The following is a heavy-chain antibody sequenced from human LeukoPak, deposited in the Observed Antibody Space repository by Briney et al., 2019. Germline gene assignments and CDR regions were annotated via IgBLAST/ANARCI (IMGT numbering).Heavy chain of an antibody. CDR2: ISAYNGNT. CDR3: ARAGATTRISYYYGMDV. J-gene: IGHJ6*02. CDR1: GYTFTNYG. Sequence: ASVKVSCKASGYTFTNYGISWVRHAPGQGLEWMGWISAYNGNTNYAQKLQGRVTMTTDTSTSTAYMELRSLRSDDTAVYYCARAGATTRISYYYGMDVWGQGTTVTVSS. V-gene: IGHV1-18*01. D-gene: IGHD1-26*01.